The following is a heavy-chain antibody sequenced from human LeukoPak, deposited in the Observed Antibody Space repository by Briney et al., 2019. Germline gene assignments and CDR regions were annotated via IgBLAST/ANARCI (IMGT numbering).Heavy chain of an antibody. D-gene: IGHD1-14*01. CDR2: IHRSGSP. CDR3: AREILGGFNPGAY. CDR1: LDSTTSNF. V-gene: IGHV4-4*02. Sequence: SETLSLTCTVSLDSTTSNFWSWVRQPPGKGLEWIGEIHRSGSPNYNPSLQSRVTISIDRSRNQIVLELSSVTAADTAVYYCAREILGGFNPGAYWGQGTLVTVSS. J-gene: IGHJ4*02.